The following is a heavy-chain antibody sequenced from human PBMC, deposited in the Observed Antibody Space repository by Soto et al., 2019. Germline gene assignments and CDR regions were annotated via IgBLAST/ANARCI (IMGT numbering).Heavy chain of an antibody. CDR1: GYTFINYY. CDR2: ISPKSGGT. J-gene: IGHJ4*02. Sequence: ASVKVSCKASGYTFINYYMHWVRQAPGQGFEWMGRISPKSGGTNYAQKFQGRVSMTWDTSLKTAYMELSSLMSEDTALYYCAKTKTPWLVRWTFDYWGQGTLVTVSS. CDR3: AKTKTPWLVRWTFDY. D-gene: IGHD6-19*01. V-gene: IGHV1-2*02.